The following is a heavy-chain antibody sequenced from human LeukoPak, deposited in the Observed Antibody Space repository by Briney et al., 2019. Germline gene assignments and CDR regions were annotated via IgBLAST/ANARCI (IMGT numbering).Heavy chain of an antibody. D-gene: IGHD2-15*01. CDR2: ISASGGST. CDR3: AKDRRYCSGGSCPRDYYFDY. CDR1: GFTFSSYA. V-gene: IGHV3-23*01. Sequence: PGGSLRLSCAVSGFTFSSYAMSWVRQAPGKGLEWVSGISASGGSTYYADSVKGRFTISRDNSKNTLFLQMNSLRAEDTAVYCCAKDRRYCSGGSCPRDYYFDYWGQGTLVTVSS. J-gene: IGHJ4*02.